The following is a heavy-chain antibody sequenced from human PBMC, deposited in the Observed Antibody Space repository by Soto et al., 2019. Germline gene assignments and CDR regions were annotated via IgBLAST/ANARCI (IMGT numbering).Heavy chain of an antibody. Sequence: SETLSLTCAVYGGSFSGYYWSWIRQPPGKGLEWIGEINHSGSTNYNPSLKSRVTISVDTSKNQFSLKLSSVTAADTAVYYCARGTIIMITFGGVIVPLDDYWGQGTL. D-gene: IGHD3-16*02. J-gene: IGHJ4*02. CDR3: ARGTIIMITFGGVIVPLDDY. V-gene: IGHV4-34*01. CDR1: GGSFSGYY. CDR2: INHSGST.